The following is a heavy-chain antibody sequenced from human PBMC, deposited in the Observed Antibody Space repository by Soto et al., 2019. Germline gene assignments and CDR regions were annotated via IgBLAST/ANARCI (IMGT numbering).Heavy chain of an antibody. CDR3: ARMGAAAGTQGGYYYYGMDV. V-gene: IGHV4-34*01. CDR1: GGSFSGYY. Sequence: PSETLSLTCAVYGGSFSGYYWSWIRQPPGKGLEWIGEINHSGSTNYNPSLKSRVTISVDTSKNQFSLKLSSVTAADTAVYYCARMGAAAGTQGGYYYYGMDVWGQGTTVTVSS. J-gene: IGHJ6*02. D-gene: IGHD6-13*01. CDR2: INHSGST.